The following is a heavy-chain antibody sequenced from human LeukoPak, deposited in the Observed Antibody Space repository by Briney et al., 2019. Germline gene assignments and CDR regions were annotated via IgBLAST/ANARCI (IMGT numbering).Heavy chain of an antibody. CDR3: TRLIEGQFRFDS. CDR1: GFTLSGSA. Sequence: GGSLRLSCAASGFTLSGSAMHWVRQASGKGLEWVGRIKNKANNFATAYAASVKGRFTISRDDSRNTAYLQMNSLKTDDTAVYYCTRLIEGQFRFDSWGQGTLVTVSS. D-gene: IGHD2/OR15-2a*01. CDR2: IKNKANNFAT. V-gene: IGHV3-73*01. J-gene: IGHJ5*01.